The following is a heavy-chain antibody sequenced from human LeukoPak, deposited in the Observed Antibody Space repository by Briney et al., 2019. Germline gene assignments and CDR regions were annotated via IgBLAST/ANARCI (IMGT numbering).Heavy chain of an antibody. J-gene: IGHJ4*02. Sequence: PGGSLRLSCAASGFTFSNACMSWVRQAPGKGPERGGRIKSKTDGGTTDYAAPVKGRFTISRDDSKNTLYLQRNSLKTEDTAVYYCTTWLAVVPDYWGQGTLVTVSS. CDR3: TTWLAVVPDY. V-gene: IGHV3-15*01. D-gene: IGHD6-19*01. CDR1: GFTFSNAC. CDR2: IKSKTDGGTT.